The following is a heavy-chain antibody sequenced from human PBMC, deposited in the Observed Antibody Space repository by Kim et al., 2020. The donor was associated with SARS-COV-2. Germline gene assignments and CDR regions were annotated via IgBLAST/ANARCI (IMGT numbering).Heavy chain of an antibody. V-gene: IGHV4-39*01. D-gene: IGHD3-10*01. CDR3: ARLSHYGSANYYFDY. CDR1: GDSFRSNAFK. J-gene: IGHJ4*01. Sequence: SETLSLTCTVSGDSFRSNAFKWGWVRQPPGKGLEYIANMYIGGSTYYNPSLKSRLTMSVDTSKNQFSLKLSSVTAADTAVYYCARLSHYGSANYYFDYWG. CDR2: MYIGGST.